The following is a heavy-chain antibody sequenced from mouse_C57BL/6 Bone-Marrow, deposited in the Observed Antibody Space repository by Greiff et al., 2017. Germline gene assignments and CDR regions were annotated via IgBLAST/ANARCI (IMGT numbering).Heavy chain of an antibody. J-gene: IGHJ3*01. Sequence: QVQLQQSGAELVRPGASVTLSCKASGYTFTDYEMHWVKQTPVHGLEWIGAIDPETGGPAYNQKFKGKAILTADKSSSTAYMELRSLTSEDSAVYYGTRRGDGYDGAWFAYWGQGTLVTVSA. CDR3: TRRGDGYDGAWFAY. CDR1: GYTFTDYE. D-gene: IGHD2-2*01. CDR2: IDPETGGP. V-gene: IGHV1-15*01.